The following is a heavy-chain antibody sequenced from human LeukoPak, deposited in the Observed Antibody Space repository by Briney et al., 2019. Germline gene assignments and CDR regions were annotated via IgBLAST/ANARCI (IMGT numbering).Heavy chain of an antibody. CDR3: ARVMYQPDY. J-gene: IGHJ4*02. CDR1: GGSFSGYY. Sequence: PSETLSLTCAVCGGSFSGYYWSWIRQPPGKGLEWIGEINHSGSTNYNPSLKSRVTISVDTSKNQFSLKLSSVTAADTAVYYCARVMYQPDYWGQGTLVTVSS. D-gene: IGHD2-2*01. CDR2: INHSGST. V-gene: IGHV4-34*01.